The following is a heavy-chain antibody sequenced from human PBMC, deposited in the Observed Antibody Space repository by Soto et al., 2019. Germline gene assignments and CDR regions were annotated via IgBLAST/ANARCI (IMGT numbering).Heavy chain of an antibody. Sequence: AAVKVSCKASGYTFTSYYMHWVRQAPGQGLEWMGIINPSGGSTSYAQKFQGRVTMTRDTSTSTVYMELSSLRSEDTAVYYCAREGGYSGYDLGDYYYGMDVWGQGTTVIVS. V-gene: IGHV1-46*01. J-gene: IGHJ6*02. D-gene: IGHD5-12*01. CDR1: GYTFTSYY. CDR2: INPSGGST. CDR3: AREGGYSGYDLGDYYYGMDV.